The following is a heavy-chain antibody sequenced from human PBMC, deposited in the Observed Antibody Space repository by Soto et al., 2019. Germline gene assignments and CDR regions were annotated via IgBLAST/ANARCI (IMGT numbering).Heavy chain of an antibody. CDR3: AKRRGEGFFDY. CDR2: IGGTSGST. Sequence: EVQLVESGGGLVKPGGSLRLSCAASGFTFSSYSMNWVRQAPGKGLEWVSAIGGTSGSTYYPNSVRGRFTISRDNSKNTVYLQMNSLRADDTAVYFCAKRRGEGFFDYWGQGTLVTVSS. V-gene: IGHV3-23*04. D-gene: IGHD3-16*01. J-gene: IGHJ4*02. CDR1: GFTFSSYS.